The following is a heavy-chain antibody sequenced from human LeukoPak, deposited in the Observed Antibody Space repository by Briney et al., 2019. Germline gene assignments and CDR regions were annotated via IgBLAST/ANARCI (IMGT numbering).Heavy chain of an antibody. D-gene: IGHD5-18*01. CDR3: ARVDSYGYYGMDV. CDR2: FDPEDGET. CDR1: GYTLTELS. J-gene: IGHJ6*02. Sequence: ASVKVSCKVSGYTLTELSMHWVRQAPGKGLEWMGGFDPEDGETIYAQKFQGRVTMTTDTSTSTAYMELRSLRSDDTAVYYCARVDSYGYYGMDVWGQGTTVTVSS. V-gene: IGHV1-24*01.